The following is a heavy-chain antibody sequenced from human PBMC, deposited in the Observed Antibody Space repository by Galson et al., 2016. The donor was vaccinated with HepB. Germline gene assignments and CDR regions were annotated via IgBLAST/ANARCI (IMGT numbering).Heavy chain of an antibody. Sequence: SVKVSCKASGYIFTGYYVHWVRQAPGQGLEWMGRINPNRGGADYAQKFQGRVTMTRDTSVSTAYMDLSRLRSDDTAVYYCARENSWGGYALFYTWGQGTLITVSS. CDR2: INPNRGGA. V-gene: IGHV1-2*06. CDR3: ARENSWGGYALFYT. J-gene: IGHJ5*02. D-gene: IGHD3-3*01. CDR1: GYIFTGYY.